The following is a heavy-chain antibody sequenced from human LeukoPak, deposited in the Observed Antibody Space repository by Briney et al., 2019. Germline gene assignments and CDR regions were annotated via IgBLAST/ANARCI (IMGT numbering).Heavy chain of an antibody. J-gene: IGHJ4*02. CDR2: INPSVDST. V-gene: IGHV1-46*01. Sequence: ASVKVSCKASGYTFTGHYIHWVRQAPGQGLEWMGKINPSVDSTSYAQKFQGRVTMTRDTSTSTVYMDLSSLTSEDTAVYYCARGTSGWYSVFDFWGQGTLVTVSS. D-gene: IGHD6-19*01. CDR3: ARGTSGWYSVFDF. CDR1: GYTFTGHY.